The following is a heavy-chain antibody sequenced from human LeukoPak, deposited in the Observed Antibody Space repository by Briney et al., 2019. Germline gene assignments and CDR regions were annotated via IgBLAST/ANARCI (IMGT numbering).Heavy chain of an antibody. D-gene: IGHD5-18*01. J-gene: IGHJ6*03. CDR3: VRTFERETAIHDYYYYMDV. Sequence: PGGSLRLSCAASRFTFSNYWMTWVRQAPGKGLEWVANIDKDGSQKYYVDSLKGRFTISRDNAKQSLYLQMNSLRAEDTAVYYCVRTFERETAIHDYYYYMDVWGNGTTVIVSS. V-gene: IGHV3-7*01. CDR1: RFTFSNYW. CDR2: IDKDGSQK.